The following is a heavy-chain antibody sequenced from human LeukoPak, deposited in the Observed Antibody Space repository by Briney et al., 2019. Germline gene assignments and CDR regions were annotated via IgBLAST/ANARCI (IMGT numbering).Heavy chain of an antibody. CDR1: GGSISSSSYY. Sequence: SETLSLTCTVSGGSISSSSYYWGWIRQPPGKGLEWIGSIYYSGSTYYNPSLKSRVTISVDTSKNQFSLKLSSVTAADTAVYYCAREIHDSSGYHDAFDIWGQGTMVTVSS. CDR2: IYYSGST. D-gene: IGHD3-22*01. V-gene: IGHV4-39*07. J-gene: IGHJ3*02. CDR3: AREIHDSSGYHDAFDI.